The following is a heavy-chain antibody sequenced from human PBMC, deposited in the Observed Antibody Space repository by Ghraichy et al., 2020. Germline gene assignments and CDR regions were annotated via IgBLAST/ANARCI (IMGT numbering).Heavy chain of an antibody. V-gene: IGHV4-59*13. Sequence: SETLSLTCTVSGGSISSDSCSWIRQRPGKGLGWIAYSYNSGSTNYNPSLKSRVTISVDTSKNQLSLKLSSVTAADTAVYYCARDPSSAGSSNNWFDPWGQGTLVSVSS. D-gene: IGHD6-25*01. CDR1: GGSISSDS. CDR2: SYNSGST. CDR3: ARDPSSAGSSNNWFDP. J-gene: IGHJ5*01.